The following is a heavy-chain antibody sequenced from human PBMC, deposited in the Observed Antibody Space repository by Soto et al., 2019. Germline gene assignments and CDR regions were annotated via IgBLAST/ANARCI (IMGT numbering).Heavy chain of an antibody. CDR1: GFTFSSYG. Sequence: GGSLRLSCAASGFTFSSYGMHWVRQAPGKGLEWVAVIWYDGSNKYYADSVKGRFTISRDNSKNTLYLQMNSLRAEDTAVYYCARGGDIVLVPAAISLGDYWGQGTLVTVSS. CDR3: ARGGDIVLVPAAISLGDY. CDR2: IWYDGSNK. V-gene: IGHV3-33*01. J-gene: IGHJ4*02. D-gene: IGHD2-2*01.